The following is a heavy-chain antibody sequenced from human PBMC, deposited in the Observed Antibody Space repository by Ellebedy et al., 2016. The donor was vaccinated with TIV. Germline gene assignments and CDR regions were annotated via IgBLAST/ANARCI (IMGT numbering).Heavy chain of an antibody. CDR2: IDSGGSS. Sequence: GGSLRLSXVASGFTVTNDYMTWVRQAPGKGLEWVSVIDSGGSSYYADSVKGRFTISRDSPKNTLYLQMNSLRAEGTAVYYCATRHYGGFDIWGRGTMVTVSS. J-gene: IGHJ3*02. CDR3: ATRHYGGFDI. D-gene: IGHD4-23*01. V-gene: IGHV3-53*01. CDR1: GFTVTNDY.